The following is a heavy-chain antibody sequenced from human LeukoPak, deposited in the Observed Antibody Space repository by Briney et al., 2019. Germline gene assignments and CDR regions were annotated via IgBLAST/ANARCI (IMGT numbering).Heavy chain of an antibody. D-gene: IGHD3-22*01. Sequence: SETLSLTYTVSGGSISSYYWSWIRQPPGKGLEWIGYIYYSGSTNYNPSLKSRVTISVDTSKNQFSLKLSSVTAADTAVYYCARDSGDGYFDYWGQGTLVTVSS. CDR2: IYYSGST. CDR1: GGSISSYY. CDR3: ARDSGDGYFDY. J-gene: IGHJ4*02. V-gene: IGHV4-59*01.